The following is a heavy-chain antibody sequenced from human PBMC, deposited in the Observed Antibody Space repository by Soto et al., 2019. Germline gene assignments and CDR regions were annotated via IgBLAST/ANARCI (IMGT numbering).Heavy chain of an antibody. D-gene: IGHD6-13*01. J-gene: IGHJ6*02. CDR2: INPSGGST. Sequence: ASVKVSCKASGYTFTSYYMHWVRQAPGQGLEWMGIINPSGGSTSYAQKFQGRVTMTRDTSTSTVYMELSSLRSEDTAVYYCARLGIAAHLSYYGMDVWGQGTTVTAP. V-gene: IGHV1-46*01. CDR3: ARLGIAAHLSYYGMDV. CDR1: GYTFTSYY.